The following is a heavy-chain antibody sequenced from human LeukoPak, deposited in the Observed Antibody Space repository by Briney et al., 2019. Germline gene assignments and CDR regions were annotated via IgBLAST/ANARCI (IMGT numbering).Heavy chain of an antibody. J-gene: IGHJ3*02. D-gene: IGHD6-19*01. Sequence: PSETLSLTCTVSGGSITRTNSYWAWIRQPPGKGLEWIGEINHSGSTNYNPSLKSRVTISVDTSKNQFSLKLSSVTAADTAVYYCARQAFPWAVESAFDIWGQGTMVTVSS. CDR3: ARQAFPWAVESAFDI. V-gene: IGHV4-39*01. CDR2: INHSGST. CDR1: GGSITRTNSY.